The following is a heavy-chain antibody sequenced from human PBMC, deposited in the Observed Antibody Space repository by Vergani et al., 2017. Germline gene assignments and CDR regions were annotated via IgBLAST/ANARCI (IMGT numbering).Heavy chain of an antibody. D-gene: IGHD3-16*02. J-gene: IGHJ4*02. CDR2: IYHSGST. Sequence: QLHLQESGSRLVKPSETLALTCTVSGDSISSGGHSWSWIRQPPGKGLEWVGYIYHSGSTYYNPSLKSRLTISVDESRNQFSLKLSSVTAADTAVYYCARXRLGDLSLRTFDYWGQGTLVTVSS. CDR1: GDSISSGGHS. V-gene: IGHV4-30-2*05. CDR3: ARXRLGDLSLRTFDY.